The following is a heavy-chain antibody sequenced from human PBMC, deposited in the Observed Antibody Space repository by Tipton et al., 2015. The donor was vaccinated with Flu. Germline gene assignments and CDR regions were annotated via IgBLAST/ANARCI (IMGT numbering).Heavy chain of an antibody. CDR1: GFTFSSYW. V-gene: IGHV3-7*01. Sequence: SLRLSCTASGFTFSSYWMSWVRQAPGKGLEWVANTKHDGSEKYYVDSVKGRFTISRDNAKNSLYLQMNSLRAEDTAVYYCARDRRNYWYFDLWGRGTLVTVSS. CDR3: ARDRRNYWYFDL. J-gene: IGHJ2*01. CDR2: TKHDGSEK.